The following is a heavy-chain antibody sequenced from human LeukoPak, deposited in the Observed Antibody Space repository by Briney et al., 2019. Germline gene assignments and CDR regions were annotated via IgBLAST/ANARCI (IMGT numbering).Heavy chain of an antibody. D-gene: IGHD1-1*01. J-gene: IGHJ4*02. CDR3: AKAPPYKKYFDY. CDR2: ISSSDGST. Sequence: GGSLRLSCAASGFTFSSSAMSWVRQVPGKGLEWVSGISSSDGSTNYADSVRGRFTISRDNSQNTLYLQMNSLRVEDTAVYYCAKAPPYKKYFDYWGQGTLVTVSS. CDR1: GFTFSSSA. V-gene: IGHV3-23*01.